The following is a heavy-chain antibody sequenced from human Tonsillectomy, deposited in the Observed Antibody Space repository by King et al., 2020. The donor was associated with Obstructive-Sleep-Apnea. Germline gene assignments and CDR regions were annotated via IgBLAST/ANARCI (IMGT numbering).Heavy chain of an antibody. V-gene: IGHV4-31*03. CDR3: ARGVRGVIVPTPNWFDP. CDR2: IYYSGST. D-gene: IGHD3-10*01. Sequence: QLQESGPGLVKPSQTLSLTCTVSGGSISSGGYYWSCIRQHPGKGLEWIGYIYYSGSTYYNPSLKSRVTISVDPSKNQFSLKLSSLTAADTAVYYCARGVRGVIVPTPNWFDPWGQGTLVTVSS. CDR1: GGSISSGGYY. J-gene: IGHJ5*02.